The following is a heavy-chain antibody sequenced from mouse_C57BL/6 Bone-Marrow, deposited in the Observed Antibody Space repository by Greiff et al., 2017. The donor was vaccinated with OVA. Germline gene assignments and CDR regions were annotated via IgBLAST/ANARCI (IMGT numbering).Heavy chain of an antibody. D-gene: IGHD1-1*01. J-gene: IGHJ1*03. CDR3: ARKTVVGRYVDV. CDR1: DSEVFPIAY. Sequence: QVQLQQSGSELRSPGSSVKLSCKAFDSEVFPIAYMCWVRQQPGHGFEWIGGILPSIGRTIYGEMFEDKASLDADTLSNTAYLELNRLTSEDSAIDYGARKTVVGRYVDVWGTGTTVTVSS. CDR2: ILPSIGRT. V-gene: IGHV15-2*01.